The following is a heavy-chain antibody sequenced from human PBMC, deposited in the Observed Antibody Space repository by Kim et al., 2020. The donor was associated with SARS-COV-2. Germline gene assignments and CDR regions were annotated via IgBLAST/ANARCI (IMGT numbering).Heavy chain of an antibody. D-gene: IGHD6-25*01. Sequence: SETLSLTCTVSGYSISSGYYWGWIRQPPGKGLEWIGSIYHSGSTYYNPSLKSRVTISVDTSKNQFSLKLSSVTAADTAVDYCARVGSAEPFDYWGQGTLV. V-gene: IGHV4-38-2*02. J-gene: IGHJ4*02. CDR1: GYSISSGYY. CDR2: IYHSGST. CDR3: ARVGSAEPFDY.